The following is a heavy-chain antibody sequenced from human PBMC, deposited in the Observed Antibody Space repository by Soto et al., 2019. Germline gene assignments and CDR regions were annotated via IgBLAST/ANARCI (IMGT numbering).Heavy chain of an antibody. CDR1: GYTFTTYG. Sequence: QVPLVQSGAEVKKPGASVRVSCKASGYTFTTYGISWVRQAPGQGLEWMGWISAYNDNTYYAQKLQGRVTVTTDTSTRTSYMELTSLGLDDTAVYYCARDYCANGVCYIPDFWGQGTLVTVSS. J-gene: IGHJ4*02. V-gene: IGHV1-18*01. CDR3: ARDYCANGVCYIPDF. CDR2: ISAYNDNT. D-gene: IGHD2-8*01.